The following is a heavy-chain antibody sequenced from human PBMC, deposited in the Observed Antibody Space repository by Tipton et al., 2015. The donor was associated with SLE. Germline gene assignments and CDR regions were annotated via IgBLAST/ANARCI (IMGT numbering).Heavy chain of an antibody. CDR1: GFTFSRYW. CDR2: INQDGSEK. J-gene: IGHJ4*02. CDR3: GQGVIPYFDY. D-gene: IGHD3-10*01. V-gene: IGHV3-7*03. Sequence: SLRLSCVVSGFTFSRYWMSWVRQAPGKGLEWVANINQDGSEKYHVDSVKGRFTISRDNAKNSLDLQMNSLRAEDTAVYYCGQGVIPYFDYWGQGTLVTVSS.